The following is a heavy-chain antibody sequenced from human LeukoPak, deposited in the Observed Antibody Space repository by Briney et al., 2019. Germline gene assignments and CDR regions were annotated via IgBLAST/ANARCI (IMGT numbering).Heavy chain of an antibody. CDR1: GFTFSSYG. CDR2: IRYDGSNK. CDR3: AKALPCSSTSCYYFDY. D-gene: IGHD2-2*01. J-gene: IGHJ4*02. V-gene: IGHV3-30*02. Sequence: GGSLRLSCAASGFTFSSYGMHWVRQAPGKGLEWVAFIRYDGSNKYYADSVKGRFTISRDNSKNTLYLQMNSLRAEDTAVYYCAKALPCSSTSCYYFDYWGQGTLVTVSS.